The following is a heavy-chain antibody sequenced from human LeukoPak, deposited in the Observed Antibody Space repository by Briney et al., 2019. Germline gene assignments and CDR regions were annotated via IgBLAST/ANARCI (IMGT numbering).Heavy chain of an antibody. V-gene: IGHV3-23*01. CDR2: ISGSGGST. J-gene: IGHJ6*04. D-gene: IGHD3-10*01. CDR3: AKAWVRVGYGMGV. Sequence: AGGSLRLSCAASGFTFSSYAMSWVRQAPGKGLEWVSAISGSGGSTYYADSVKGRFTISRDNSKNTLYLQMNSLRAEDTAVYYCAKAWVRVGYGMGVWGKGTTVTVSS. CDR1: GFTFSSYA.